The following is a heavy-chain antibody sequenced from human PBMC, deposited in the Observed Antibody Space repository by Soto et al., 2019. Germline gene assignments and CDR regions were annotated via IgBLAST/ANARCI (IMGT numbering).Heavy chain of an antibody. D-gene: IGHD1-26*01. J-gene: IGHJ4*02. Sequence: GGSLRLSCAASGFTFSSYAMSWARQAPGKGLEWVSAISDGSITDYADSVKGRFSISRDNPRNTLYLQMNSRSPEDTAVFYFARAMTSVGAAANGDFWGQGTLVIGSS. V-gene: IGHV3-23*01. CDR3: ARAMTSVGAAANGDF. CDR2: ISDGSIT. CDR1: GFTFSSYA.